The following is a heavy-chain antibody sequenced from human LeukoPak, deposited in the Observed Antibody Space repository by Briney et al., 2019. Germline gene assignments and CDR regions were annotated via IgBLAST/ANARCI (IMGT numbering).Heavy chain of an antibody. D-gene: IGHD6-13*01. Sequence: GGSLRLSCAASGFTVSSNYMSWVRQAPGKGLEWVSAISGSGGSTYYADSVKGRFTISRDNSKNTLYLQMNSLRAEDTAVYYCAKEASSSWYVPPYYFDYWGQGTLVTVSS. CDR1: GFTVSSNY. CDR2: ISGSGGST. CDR3: AKEASSSWYVPPYYFDY. V-gene: IGHV3-23*01. J-gene: IGHJ4*02.